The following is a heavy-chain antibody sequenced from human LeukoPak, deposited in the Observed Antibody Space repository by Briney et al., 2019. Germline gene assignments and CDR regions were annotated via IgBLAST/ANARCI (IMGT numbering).Heavy chain of an antibody. Sequence: ASVKVSCKASGYTFTSYYMHWVRQAPGQGLEWMGWMNPNSGNTGYAQKFQGRVTMTRNTSISTAYMELSSLRSEDTAVYYCARGQSDGDYLDYWGQGTLVTVSS. CDR2: MNPNSGNT. CDR3: ARGQSDGDYLDY. D-gene: IGHD4-17*01. CDR1: GYTFTSYY. V-gene: IGHV1-8*02. J-gene: IGHJ4*02.